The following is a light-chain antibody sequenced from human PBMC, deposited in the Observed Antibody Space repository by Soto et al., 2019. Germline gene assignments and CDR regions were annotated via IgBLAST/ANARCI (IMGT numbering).Light chain of an antibody. CDR3: QQRSNWPPALS. V-gene: IGKV3-11*01. CDR2: DVS. Sequence: EIVLTQSPATLSLSPGERATLSCRASQSVSTYLAWYQQKPGQAPRLLIYDVSKRATGIPARFSGSGSGTDFTLTISSLEPEDFAVYYCQQRSNWPPALSFGGGTKVEI. J-gene: IGKJ4*01. CDR1: QSVSTY.